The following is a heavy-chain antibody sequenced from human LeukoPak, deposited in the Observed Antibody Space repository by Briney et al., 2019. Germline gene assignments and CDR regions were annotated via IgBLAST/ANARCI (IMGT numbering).Heavy chain of an antibody. CDR3: TTVGNTAMVDDAFDI. CDR2: IKSKTDGGTT. Sequence: GGSLRLSCAASGFTFSSYWMSWVRQAPGKGLEWVGRIKSKTDGGTTDYAAPVKGRFTISRDDSKNTLYLQMNSLKTEDTAVYYCTTVGNTAMVDDAFDIWGQGTMVTVSS. D-gene: IGHD5-18*01. V-gene: IGHV3-15*01. J-gene: IGHJ3*02. CDR1: GFTFSSYW.